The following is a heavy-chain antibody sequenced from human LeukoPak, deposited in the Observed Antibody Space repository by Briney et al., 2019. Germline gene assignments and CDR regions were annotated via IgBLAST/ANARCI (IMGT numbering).Heavy chain of an antibody. CDR2: IRYDGSNK. CDR3: AKDSNYYDSSGYYGLDY. Sequence: GGSLRLSCAASGFTFSSYGMHWVRQAPGKGLEWVAFIRYDGSNKYYADSVKGRFTISRDNSKNTLYLQMNSLRAEDTAVYYCAKDSNYYDSSGYYGLDYWGQGTLVTVSP. CDR1: GFTFSSYG. J-gene: IGHJ4*02. D-gene: IGHD3-22*01. V-gene: IGHV3-30*02.